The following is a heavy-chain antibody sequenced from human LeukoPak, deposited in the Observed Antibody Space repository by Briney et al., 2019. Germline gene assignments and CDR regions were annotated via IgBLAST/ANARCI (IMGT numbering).Heavy chain of an antibody. J-gene: IGHJ4*02. CDR1: GFILRSYT. Sequence: PGGSLRLSCAASGFILRSYTMTWVRQAPGKGLEWVSSISTNSDYIYYADSLKGRFTISRDNAKNSLYLQIDSLTAEDTAVYYCARTWGYSDSSGYYSDYWGQGTLVTVSS. CDR3: ARTWGYSDSSGYYSDY. CDR2: ISTNSDYI. V-gene: IGHV3-21*06. D-gene: IGHD3-22*01.